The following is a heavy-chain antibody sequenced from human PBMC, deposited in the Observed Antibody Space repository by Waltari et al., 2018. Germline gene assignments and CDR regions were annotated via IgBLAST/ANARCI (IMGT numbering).Heavy chain of an antibody. J-gene: IGHJ5*02. V-gene: IGHV4-30-2*01. D-gene: IGHD2-8*02. CDR1: DYSISNSGGYT. CDR3: ARETGCTGGSCTGWFDP. CDR2: LYHTGST. Sequence: LQLQESGSGLVKPSQTLSLTCGVFDYSISNSGGYTWTWIRQPPGKGLEWIGYLYHTGSTYYSPSLKSRVTMSLDKSNNQFSLKLTSVTAADTAVYYCARETGCTGGSCTGWFDPWGQGIPVTVSS.